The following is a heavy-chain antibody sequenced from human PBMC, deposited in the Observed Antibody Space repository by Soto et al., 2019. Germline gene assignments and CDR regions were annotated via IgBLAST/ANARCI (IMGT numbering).Heavy chain of an antibody. D-gene: IGHD5-18*01. Sequence: QLQLQESGPGLVKPWETLSLTCTVSGGSISSSSYYWGWIRQPPGKGLEWIGSIYYSGSTYYNPSLKSRVTISVDTSKNQFSLKLSSVTAADTAVYYCARRGYSYGLINWFDPWGQGTLVTVSS. CDR3: ARRGYSYGLINWFDP. CDR2: IYYSGST. CDR1: GGSISSSSYY. J-gene: IGHJ5*02. V-gene: IGHV4-39*01.